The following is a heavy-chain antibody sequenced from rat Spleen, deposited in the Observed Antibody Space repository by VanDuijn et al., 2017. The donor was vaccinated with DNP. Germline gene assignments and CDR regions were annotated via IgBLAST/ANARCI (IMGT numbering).Heavy chain of an antibody. CDR3: TRAGTIAAKDYFDY. Sequence: QVQLKESGPGLVQPSETLSLTCTVSGFSLTSYNVHWVRQPPGKGLEWMGRMRYDGDTYYNSALKSRLSISGDTSKNQVFLKMNSLQTDDTAIYYCTRAGTIAAKDYFDYWGQGVMVTVSP. D-gene: IGHD1-2*01. CDR1: GFSLTSYN. V-gene: IGHV2-63*01. J-gene: IGHJ2*01. CDR2: MRYDGDT.